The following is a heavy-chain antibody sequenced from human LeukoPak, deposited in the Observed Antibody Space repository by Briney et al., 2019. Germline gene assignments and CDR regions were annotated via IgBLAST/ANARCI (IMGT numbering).Heavy chain of an antibody. CDR3: VRGPPQMIVPIY. D-gene: IGHD3-22*01. CDR1: GFTVSNNY. Sequence: SGGSLRLSCAASGFTVSNNYVSWVRQAPGKGLEWVSVIYSGGSTYYADSVKGRFTISRDNSKNTLYLQMNSLRVEDTAVYYCVRGPPQMIVPIYWGQGTLVTVSS. V-gene: IGHV3-53*01. J-gene: IGHJ4*02. CDR2: IYSGGST.